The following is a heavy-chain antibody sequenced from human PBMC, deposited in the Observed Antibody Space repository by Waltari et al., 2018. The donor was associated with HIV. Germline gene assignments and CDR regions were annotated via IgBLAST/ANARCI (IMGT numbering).Heavy chain of an antibody. CDR2: IYPADSDT. CDR1: GYSFLRHW. Sequence: EVQLVQSGADLKKPGESLRISCKGSGYSFLRHWIGWVRQKPGKGLEWMGSIYPADSDTKYSPSFQGQVTISADKSIGTAYLHWSSLKVADTAMYYCAKLQNGFDFWGQGTRLTVSS. V-gene: IGHV5-51*03. J-gene: IGHJ3*01. CDR3: AKLQNGFDF.